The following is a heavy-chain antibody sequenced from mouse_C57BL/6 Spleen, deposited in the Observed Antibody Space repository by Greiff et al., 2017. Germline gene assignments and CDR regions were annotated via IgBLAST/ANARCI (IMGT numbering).Heavy chain of an antibody. D-gene: IGHD2-2*01. CDR3: ARDRDGYDYAMDY. CDR1: GFTFSSYA. CDR2: ISDGGSYT. V-gene: IGHV5-4*01. J-gene: IGHJ4*01. Sequence: EVKVVESGGGLVKPGGSLKLSCAASGFTFSSYAMSWVRQTPEKRLEWVATISDGGSYTYYPDNVKGRFTISRDNAKNNLYLQMSHLKSEDTAMYYCARDRDGYDYAMDYWGQGTSVTVSS.